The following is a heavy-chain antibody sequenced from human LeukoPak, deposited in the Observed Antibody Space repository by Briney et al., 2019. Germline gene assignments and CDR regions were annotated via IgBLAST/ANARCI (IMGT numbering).Heavy chain of an antibody. J-gene: IGHJ2*01. Sequence: PGGSLRLSCAASGFTFSSYGMHWVRQAPGKGLEWVAFIRYDGSNKYYADSVKGRFTISRDNSKNTLYLQMNSLRAEDTAVYYCAKLGARGVLLHWYFDLWGRGTLVTVSS. D-gene: IGHD2-15*01. V-gene: IGHV3-30*02. CDR3: AKLGARGVLLHWYFDL. CDR2: IRYDGSNK. CDR1: GFTFSSYG.